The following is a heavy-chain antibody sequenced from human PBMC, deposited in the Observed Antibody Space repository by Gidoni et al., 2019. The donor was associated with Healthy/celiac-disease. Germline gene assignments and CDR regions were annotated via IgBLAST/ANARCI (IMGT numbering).Heavy chain of an antibody. CDR1: GFTVSSYG. CDR3: AKAGGATLDPDYFDY. J-gene: IGHJ4*02. CDR2: ISYDGSNK. D-gene: IGHD1-26*01. Sequence: QVQLVESGGGVVQPGRSLRLSCAASGFTVSSYGMHWVRQAPGKGLEWVAVISYDGSNKYYADSVKGRFTISRDNSKNTLYLQMNSLRAEDTAVYYCAKAGGATLDPDYFDYWGQGTLVTVSS. V-gene: IGHV3-30*18.